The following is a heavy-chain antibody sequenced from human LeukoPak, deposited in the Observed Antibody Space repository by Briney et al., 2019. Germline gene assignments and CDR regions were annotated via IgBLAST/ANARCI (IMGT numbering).Heavy chain of an antibody. Sequence: SETLSLTCTVSGCSISSYYWSWIRQPPAKGLEWIGYIYYSGSTNYNPSLKSRVTISVDTSKNQFSLKLSSVTAADTAVYYCARDSRAALDYWGQGTLVTVSS. V-gene: IGHV4-59*01. J-gene: IGHJ4*02. CDR3: ARDSRAALDY. CDR2: IYYSGST. D-gene: IGHD6-13*01. CDR1: GCSISSYY.